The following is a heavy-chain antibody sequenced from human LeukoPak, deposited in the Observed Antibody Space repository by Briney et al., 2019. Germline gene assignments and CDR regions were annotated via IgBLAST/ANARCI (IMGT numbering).Heavy chain of an antibody. CDR3: ARENYDSSGYSKIDY. Sequence: GGSLRLSCAASGFTFSSYSMNWVRQAPGKGLGWVSYISSSSSTIYYADSVKGRFTISRDNAKNSLYLQMNSLRAEDTAVYYCARENYDSSGYSKIDYWGQGTLVTVSS. D-gene: IGHD3-22*01. J-gene: IGHJ4*02. CDR1: GFTFSSYS. V-gene: IGHV3-48*01. CDR2: ISSSSSTI.